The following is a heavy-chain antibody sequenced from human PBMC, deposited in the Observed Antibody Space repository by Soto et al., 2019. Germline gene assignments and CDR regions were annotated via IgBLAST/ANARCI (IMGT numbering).Heavy chain of an antibody. J-gene: IGHJ4*02. CDR1: GGSFSAYY. Sequence: PSETLSLTCAVYGGSFSAYYWTWIRQSPGKGLEWIGEIHHSGGPKYNPSLKSRVTISADTSKNQFSLELSSVTAADTAVYYCASYGSGSYYNGNYFDYWGQGTLVTVS. D-gene: IGHD3-10*01. V-gene: IGHV4-34*01. CDR2: IHHSGGP. CDR3: ASYGSGSYYNGNYFDY.